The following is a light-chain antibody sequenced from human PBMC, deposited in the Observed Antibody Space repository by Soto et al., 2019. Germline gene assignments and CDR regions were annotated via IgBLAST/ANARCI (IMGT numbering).Light chain of an antibody. CDR1: QSVSSN. CDR3: QQYNTWPT. CDR2: GAS. V-gene: IGKV3-15*01. Sequence: EIEMTQSPATLSVSPGERATLSCRASQSVSSNLAWYQQKPGQAPRLLISGASTRATGIPARFSGGGSGTEFILTISSLQSEDSAVYYCQQYNTWPTFGPGTKVEIK. J-gene: IGKJ1*01.